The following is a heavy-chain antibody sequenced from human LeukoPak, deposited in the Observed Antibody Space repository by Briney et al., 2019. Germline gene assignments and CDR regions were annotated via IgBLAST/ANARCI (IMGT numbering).Heavy chain of an antibody. CDR3: ATIPGYSSSWLIIGG. CDR2: IYYSGST. CDR1: GGSISSSSYY. Sequence: SETLSLTCTVSGGSISSSSYYWGWIRQPPGKGLEWIGNIYYSGSTYYNPSLKSRVTISVDTSKNQFSLKLSSVTAADTAVYYCATIPGYSSSWLIIGGRGQGVLVTVS. J-gene: IGHJ4*02. D-gene: IGHD6-13*01. V-gene: IGHV4-39*01.